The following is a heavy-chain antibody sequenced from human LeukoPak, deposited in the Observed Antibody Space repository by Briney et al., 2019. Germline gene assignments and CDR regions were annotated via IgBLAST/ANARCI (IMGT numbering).Heavy chain of an antibody. J-gene: IGHJ4*02. Sequence: GGALRVSCAASGFTFSSYSMNWVRQAPGKGRGWVSSISSSSSYIYYADSVKGRFTISRDNAKNSLYLQMNSLRAEDTAVYYCARDQSWEYQLPGYWGQGTLVTVSS. CDR2: ISSSSSYI. V-gene: IGHV3-21*01. D-gene: IGHD2-2*01. CDR3: ARDQSWEYQLPGY. CDR1: GFTFSSYS.